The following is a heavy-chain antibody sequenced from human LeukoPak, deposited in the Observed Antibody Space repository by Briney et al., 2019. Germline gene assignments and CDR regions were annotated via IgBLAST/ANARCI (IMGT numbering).Heavy chain of an antibody. J-gene: IGHJ4*02. CDR1: GYTFTGYY. CDR2: INPNSGGT. D-gene: IGHD2-15*01. Sequence: GASVKVSCKASGYTFTGYYMHWVRQAPGQGLEWMGRINPNSGGTNYAQKFHGRVTMTRDTDVSTAYMELSRLTSDDTAVYYCAREENCSGGSCYYYWGQGTLVTVSS. CDR3: AREENCSGGSCYYY. V-gene: IGHV1-2*06.